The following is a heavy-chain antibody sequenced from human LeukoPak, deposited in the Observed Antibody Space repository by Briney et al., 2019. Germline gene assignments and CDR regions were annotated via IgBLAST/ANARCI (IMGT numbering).Heavy chain of an antibody. Sequence: SQTLSLTSTLPGDSLSRGRYYWSWIRHPAGKGLEWTGRIYTTGSSKYNPSLKSRVTISVDTYKTPFSLKLNSVTAADTAVYYCARGHIGGANWDALHISGQGRMVTVSS. CDR2: IYTTGSS. CDR3: ARGHIGGANWDALHI. CDR1: GDSLSRGRYY. J-gene: IGHJ3*02. D-gene: IGHD3-16*01. V-gene: IGHV4-61*02.